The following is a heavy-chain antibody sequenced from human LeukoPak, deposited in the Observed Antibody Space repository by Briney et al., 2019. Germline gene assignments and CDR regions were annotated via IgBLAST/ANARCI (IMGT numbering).Heavy chain of an antibody. CDR1: GYSFTNYW. J-gene: IGHJ2*01. V-gene: IGHV5-51*01. CDR2: IYPGDFDI. D-gene: IGHD4-23*01. Sequence: GESLKISCKGSGYSFTNYWIGWVRQIPGKGLEWMGIIYPGDFDIRYSPSFQGQVTISADKSINTAYLQWSSLKASDTAMYYCARRVVNNRNWYFNLWGRGTLVTVSS. CDR3: ARRVVNNRNWYFNL.